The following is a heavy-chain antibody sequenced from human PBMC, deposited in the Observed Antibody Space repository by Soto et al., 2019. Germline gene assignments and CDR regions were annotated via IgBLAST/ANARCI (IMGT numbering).Heavy chain of an antibody. CDR2: INPYNDNT. CDR3: ARDQASRGLDV. J-gene: IGHJ6*02. CDR1: RYTFISCY. V-gene: IGHV1-18*04. Sequence: QVQLVQSGAEVKKPGASVKVSCKASRYTFISCYISWVRQAPGQGLEWMGWINPYNDNTNYTQKFQGRVTMTTDTSTSTAYMELRSLRSDDTAVYYCARDQASRGLDVWGQGTSVTVSS.